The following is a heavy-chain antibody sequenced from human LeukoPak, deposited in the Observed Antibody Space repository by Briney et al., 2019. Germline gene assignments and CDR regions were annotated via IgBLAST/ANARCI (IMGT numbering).Heavy chain of an antibody. CDR3: AKELRSISATTGFDY. V-gene: IGHV3-30-3*01. Sequence: GGSLRLSRAASGFTFSSYAMHWVRQAPGKGLEWVAVISYDGSNKYYADSVKGRFTISRDNSKNTLYLQMNSLRAEDTAVYYCAKELRSISATTGFDYWGQGTLVTVSS. J-gene: IGHJ4*02. CDR1: GFTFSSYA. CDR2: ISYDGSNK. D-gene: IGHD1-20*01.